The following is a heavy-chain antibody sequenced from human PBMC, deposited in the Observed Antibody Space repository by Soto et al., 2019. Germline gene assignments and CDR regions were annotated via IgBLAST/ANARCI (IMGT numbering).Heavy chain of an antibody. CDR1: GYSFTGHD. Sequence: QVQLVQSGAEVRKPGASVRVSCKASGYSFTGHDVNWVRQASGQGLEWMGWMNPKSGGTGYAQKFKGRVTMTRDTSINTAYMDLSGLTSDDTALYYCATDDYGIFPYWGQGSLVTVSS. CDR3: ATDDYGIFPY. V-gene: IGHV1-8*01. CDR2: MNPKSGGT. D-gene: IGHD3-10*01. J-gene: IGHJ4*02.